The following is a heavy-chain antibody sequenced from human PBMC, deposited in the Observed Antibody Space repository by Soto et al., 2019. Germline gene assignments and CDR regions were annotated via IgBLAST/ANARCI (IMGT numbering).Heavy chain of an antibody. V-gene: IGHV4-4*02. CDR2: IYHSGNT. CDR1: GGSISSSNW. Sequence: QVQLQESGPGLVKPSGTLSLTCAVSGGSISSSNWWSWVRQPPGKGLEWIGEIYHSGNTNYNPSRKSSVTISVDKSKNQFSLNLSSVTAADTAVYYCARVPLDTSGCSDQFRPYYYYAMDVWGHGTTVTVSS. CDR3: ARVPLDTSGCSDQFRPYYYYAMDV. J-gene: IGHJ6*02. D-gene: IGHD6-19*01.